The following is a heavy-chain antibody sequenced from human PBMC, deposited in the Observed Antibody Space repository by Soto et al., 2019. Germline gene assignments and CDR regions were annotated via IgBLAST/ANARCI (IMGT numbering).Heavy chain of an antibody. V-gene: IGHV3-15*05. CDR3: TTIIPKGKWELVP. CDR1: GFSFTNAW. D-gene: IGHD1-26*01. J-gene: IGHJ5*02. Sequence: PGGSLRVSCAASGFSFTNAWMSWVRQAPGKGLEWIGRIKSKTDGATTDYAGPVKGRFTISRDDSKKTLFVQMNGPKTEDTAVYYCTTIIPKGKWELVPWGQG. CDR2: IKSKTDGATT.